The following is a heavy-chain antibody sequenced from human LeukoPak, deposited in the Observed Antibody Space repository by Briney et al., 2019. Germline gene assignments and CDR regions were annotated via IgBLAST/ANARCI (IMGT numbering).Heavy chain of an antibody. V-gene: IGHV2-5*02. CDR2: IYWDDNK. Sequence: SGPTLVKPTQTLTLTCTFSGFSLTASGVGVGWIRQPPGKALEWLALIYWDDNKRLSPSLKTRLTITKDTSKNQVVLTMTNMDPVDTATYYCAHRKGGSWYEHWGQGTLATVSS. D-gene: IGHD6-25*01. J-gene: IGHJ5*02. CDR3: AHRKGGSWYEH. CDR1: GFSLTASGVG.